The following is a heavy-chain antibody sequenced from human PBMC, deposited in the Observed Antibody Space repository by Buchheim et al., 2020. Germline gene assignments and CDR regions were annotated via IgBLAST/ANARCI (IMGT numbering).Heavy chain of an antibody. J-gene: IGHJ5*01. Sequence: QVQLQESGPGLVKPSETLSLTCSVSGDSLNSYYWSWIRQPPGKELEWIGYIFYSGSTYYRPSLRSRVFISVDTSRNQFSLRLRSVTAADTAVYYCARGRRNYSRGWFDPWGQGT. V-gene: IGHV4-59*01. CDR2: IFYSGST. CDR3: ARGRRNYSRGWFDP. CDR1: GDSLNSYY. D-gene: IGHD6-13*01.